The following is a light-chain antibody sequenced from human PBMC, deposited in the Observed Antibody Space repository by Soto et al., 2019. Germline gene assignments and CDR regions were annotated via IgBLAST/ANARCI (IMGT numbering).Light chain of an antibody. Sequence: QSALTQPASVSGSPGQSITISCTGTSSDVGGYNYVSWYQQHPGKAPKLMIYDVSNRPSGVSNRFSGSKSGNTASLTISGLQAEDEDDYYCSSYTSSSTGYVFGTGTKVTVL. CDR3: SSYTSSSTGYV. V-gene: IGLV2-14*01. J-gene: IGLJ1*01. CDR1: SSDVGGYNY. CDR2: DVS.